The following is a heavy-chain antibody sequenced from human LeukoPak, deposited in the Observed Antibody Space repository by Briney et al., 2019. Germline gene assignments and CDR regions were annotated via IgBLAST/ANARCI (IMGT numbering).Heavy chain of an antibody. CDR3: ARVIFAVALDY. Sequence: SETLSLTCTVSGASISSASYYWGWIRQPAGKGLEWIGRIYTSGSTNYNPSLKSRVTISVDTSKNQFSLKLNSVTAADTAVYYCARVIFAVALDYWGQGTLVTVSS. CDR1: GASISSASYY. J-gene: IGHJ4*02. V-gene: IGHV4-61*02. D-gene: IGHD3-3*01. CDR2: IYTSGST.